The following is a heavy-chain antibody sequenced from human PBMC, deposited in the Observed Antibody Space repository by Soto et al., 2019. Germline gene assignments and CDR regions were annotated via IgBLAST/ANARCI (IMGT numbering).Heavy chain of an antibody. D-gene: IGHD6-19*01. J-gene: IGHJ4*02. CDR1: GFTFSSYS. CDR3: ARGKRGIAVAGHRWYFDY. Sequence: GGSLRLSCAASGFTFSSYSMNWVRQAPGKGLEWVSYISSSSSTIYYADSVKGRFTISRDNAKNSLYLQMNSLRAEDTAVYYCARGKRGIAVAGHRWYFDYWGQGTLVTVSS. CDR2: ISSSSSTI. V-gene: IGHV3-48*01.